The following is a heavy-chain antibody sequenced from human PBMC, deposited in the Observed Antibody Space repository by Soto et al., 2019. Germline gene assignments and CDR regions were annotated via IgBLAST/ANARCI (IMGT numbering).Heavy chain of an antibody. CDR1: GGSFSLSV. V-gene: IGHV1-69*13. Sequence: SVKVSCKTSGGSFSLSVISWVRQAPGQGLEWMGGIIPSSGSPNHAQDFQGRLSISADDSTSTAYMELRSLRSEDTAVYYCAFFSWGTWSDFTSYRARGTLVTVSS. J-gene: IGHJ4*02. CDR3: AFFSWGTWSDFTSY. D-gene: IGHD3-3*01. CDR2: IIPSSGSP.